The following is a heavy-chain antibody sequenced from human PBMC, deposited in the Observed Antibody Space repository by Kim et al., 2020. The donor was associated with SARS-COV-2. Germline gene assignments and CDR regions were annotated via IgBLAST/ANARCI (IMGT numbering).Heavy chain of an antibody. J-gene: IGHJ6*02. CDR1: GGSISSYY. CDR3: ARDRSKGLLWFGEDGMDV. Sequence: TLSLTCTVSGGSISSYYWSWIRQPPGKGLEWIGYIYYSGSTNYNPSLKSRVTISVDTSQNQFSLKLSSVTAADTAVYYCARDRSKGLLWFGEDGMDVWGQGTTVTVSS. D-gene: IGHD3-10*01. V-gene: IGHV4-59*13. CDR2: IYYSGST.